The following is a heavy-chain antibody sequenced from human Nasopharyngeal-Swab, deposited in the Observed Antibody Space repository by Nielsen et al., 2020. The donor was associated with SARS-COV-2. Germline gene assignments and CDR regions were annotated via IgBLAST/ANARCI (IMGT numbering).Heavy chain of an antibody. Sequence: SETLSLTCTVSGGSISISTYYWGWIRHPPGTRLEWIGSVYYSGSTYYNPSPKSRVAISIDTSRNQFSLTLNSVTAADTAIYYCARHYLGGGLAAGTFYYRDVWGKGTTVTVSS. CDR2: VYYSGST. V-gene: IGHV4-39*01. CDR1: GGSISISTYY. J-gene: IGHJ6*03. CDR3: ARHYLGGGLAAGTFYYRDV. D-gene: IGHD6-13*01.